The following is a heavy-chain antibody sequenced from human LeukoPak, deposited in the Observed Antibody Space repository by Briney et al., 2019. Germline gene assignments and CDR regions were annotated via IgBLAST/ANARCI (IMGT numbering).Heavy chain of an antibody. D-gene: IGHD2-15*01. J-gene: IGHJ4*02. V-gene: IGHV3-30*02. Sequence: GGSLRLSCAASGFIFSSYGMHWVRQAPDKGLEWVAFIRYDGSRKYYADSVKGRFTISRDNAKNSLYLQMNSLRAEDTAVYYCARGVEDIVVVVAATMGYWGQGTLVTVSS. CDR3: ARGVEDIVVVVAATMGY. CDR2: IRYDGSRK. CDR1: GFIFSSYG.